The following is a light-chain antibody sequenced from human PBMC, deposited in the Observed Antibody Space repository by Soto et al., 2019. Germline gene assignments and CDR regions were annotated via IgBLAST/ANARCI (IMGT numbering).Light chain of an antibody. J-gene: IGKJ5*01. CDR3: QQYGSSGT. Sequence: EIVLTQSPDPLSLSPGERATLSCRASQSVSNNYLAWYQQKPGQAPRLLIYGASNRATGIPDRFSGSGSGTDFTLTISRLEPEDFAVYYCQQYGSSGTFGQGTRLEIK. V-gene: IGKV3-20*01. CDR1: QSVSNNY. CDR2: GAS.